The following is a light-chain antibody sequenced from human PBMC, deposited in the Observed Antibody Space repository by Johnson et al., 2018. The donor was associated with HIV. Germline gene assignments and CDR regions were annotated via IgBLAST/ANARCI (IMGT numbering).Light chain of an antibody. V-gene: IGLV1-51*01. J-gene: IGLJ1*01. CDR3: GTWDSSLSAHYV. Sequence: QSVLTQPPSVSAAPGQKVTISCSGSSSNIGNNYVSWYQQLPGRAPKLLIYDNNKRPSGIPDRFSGSKSGTSAALGITGLLTGDEADYYCGTWDSSLSAHYVFGTGTKITVL. CDR2: DNN. CDR1: SSNIGNNY.